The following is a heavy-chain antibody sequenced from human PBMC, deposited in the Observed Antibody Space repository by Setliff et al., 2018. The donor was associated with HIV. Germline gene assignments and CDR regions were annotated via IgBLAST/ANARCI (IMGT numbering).Heavy chain of an antibody. CDR2: ITTYNGGT. CDR1: GYSFTSYG. J-gene: IGHJ3*02. D-gene: IGHD1-26*01. Sequence: ASVKVSCKASGYSFTSYGLSWVRQAPGQGLGWMGSITTYNGGTNYAQKFQGRVTMTTDTSTSTAYMELRSLRSDDTAVYYCTRGEYSGAFLDAFDIWGHGTMVTVSS. CDR3: TRGEYSGAFLDAFDI. V-gene: IGHV1-18*01.